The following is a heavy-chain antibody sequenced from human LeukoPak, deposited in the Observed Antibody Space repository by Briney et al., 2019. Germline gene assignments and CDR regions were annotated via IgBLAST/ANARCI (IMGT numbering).Heavy chain of an antibody. D-gene: IGHD6-19*01. CDR1: GGSFSGYH. J-gene: IGHJ3*02. CDR2: INHSGST. Sequence: PSETLSLTCAVYGGSFSGYHWSWIRQPPGKGLEWIGEINHSGSTNYNPSLKSRVTISVDTSKNQFSLKLSSVTAADTAVYYCARDVAGSAFDIWGQGTMVTVSS. CDR3: ARDVAGSAFDI. V-gene: IGHV4-34*01.